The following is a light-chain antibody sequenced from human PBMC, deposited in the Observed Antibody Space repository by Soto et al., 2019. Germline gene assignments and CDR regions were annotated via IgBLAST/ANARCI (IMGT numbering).Light chain of an antibody. V-gene: IGKV1-39*01. CDR1: QSIINY. CDR3: QQTYSTLFT. J-gene: IGKJ3*01. Sequence: DIQMTQSPSSLSASVGDRVTITCRASQSIINYLNWYQQKPGKAPKILIYTASNLQSGVPSRFSGTGSGTDFTLTISSLQPEDSATYYCQQTYSTLFTFGPGTKVEI. CDR2: TAS.